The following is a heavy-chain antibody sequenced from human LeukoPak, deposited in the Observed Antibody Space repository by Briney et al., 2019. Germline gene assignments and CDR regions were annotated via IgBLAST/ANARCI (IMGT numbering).Heavy chain of an antibody. J-gene: IGHJ6*03. CDR3: ARGKQQLYYYMDV. D-gene: IGHD6-13*01. V-gene: IGHV4-38-2*02. CDR1: GCSISSGNY. Sequence: SETLSLTCSVSGCSISSGNYWGWIRLPPGKGLQWIGSIYHSGSTYYNPSPKSRVTISVDTSKNQFSMKLSSVTAADTAVYYCARGKQQLYYYMDVWGKGTTVTISS. CDR2: IYHSGST.